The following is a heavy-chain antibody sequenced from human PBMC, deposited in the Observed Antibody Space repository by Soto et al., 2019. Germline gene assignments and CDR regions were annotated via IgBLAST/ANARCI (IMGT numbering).Heavy chain of an antibody. Sequence: SETLSLTCTVSGGSISTYYWSWIRQPPGKGLEWIGYIYYTGSTNYNPSLKSRVTISVDTSKNQFSLKLTPVTAADTAVYYCAREYESSPTDWGQGTLVTVSS. CDR2: IYYTGST. J-gene: IGHJ4*02. D-gene: IGHD6-13*01. V-gene: IGHV4-4*08. CDR3: AREYESSPTD. CDR1: GGSISTYY.